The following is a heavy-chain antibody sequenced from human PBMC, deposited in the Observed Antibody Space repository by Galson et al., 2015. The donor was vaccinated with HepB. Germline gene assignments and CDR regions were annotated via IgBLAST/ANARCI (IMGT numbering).Heavy chain of an antibody. V-gene: IGHV3-21*01. J-gene: IGHJ6*02. D-gene: IGHD3-10*01. Sequence: SLRLSCAASGFTFSSYSMNWVRQAPGKGLEWVSSISSSSSYIYYADSVKGRFTISRDNAKNSLYLQMNSLRAEDTAVYYCAREEGSGRNHPRLRGMDVWGQGTTVTVSS. CDR2: ISSSSSYI. CDR1: GFTFSSYS. CDR3: AREEGSGRNHPRLRGMDV.